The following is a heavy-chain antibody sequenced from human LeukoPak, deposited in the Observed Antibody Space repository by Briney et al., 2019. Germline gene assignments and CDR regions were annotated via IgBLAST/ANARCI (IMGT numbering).Heavy chain of an antibody. J-gene: IGHJ3*01. CDR1: GGSISGTYY. Sequence: PSETLSLTCTVSGGSISGTYYWSWVRQPPGKGLEWIGEINHSGSTNYNPSLKSRVTISVDTSKNQFSLKLSSVTAADTAVYYCASVYYDSSGSFWGQGTMVTVSS. D-gene: IGHD3-22*01. CDR3: ASVYYDSSGSF. V-gene: IGHV4-34*01. CDR2: INHSGST.